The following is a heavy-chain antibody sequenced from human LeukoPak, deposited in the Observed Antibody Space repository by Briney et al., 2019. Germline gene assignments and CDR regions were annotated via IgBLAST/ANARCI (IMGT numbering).Heavy chain of an antibody. J-gene: IGHJ5*02. Sequence: SQTLSLTCAVSGGSISSGGYSWSWIRQPPGKGLEWIGEINHSGSTNYNPSLKSRVTISVDTSKNQFSLKLSSVTAADTAVYYCARGRLYYYDSSGPATRRRTYNWFDPWGQGTLVTVSS. CDR2: INHSGST. CDR1: GGSISSGGYS. CDR3: ARGRLYYYDSSGPATRRRTYNWFDP. D-gene: IGHD3-22*01. V-gene: IGHV4-30-2*01.